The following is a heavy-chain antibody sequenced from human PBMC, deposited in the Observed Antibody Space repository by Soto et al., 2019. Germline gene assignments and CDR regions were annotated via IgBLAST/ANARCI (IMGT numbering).Heavy chain of an antibody. J-gene: IGHJ4*02. D-gene: IGHD2-2*02. V-gene: IGHV3-11*06. CDR1: GFTFSDYY. Sequence: QVQLVESGGGLVKPGGSLRLSCAASGFTFSDYYMSWIRQAPGKGLEWVSYISTSGGFTNYADSVKGRFTISRDYAKNSLFLQMNSLRAEDTAVYYCARDQMLYDYWGQGTLVTVSS. CDR2: ISTSGGFT. CDR3: ARDQMLYDY.